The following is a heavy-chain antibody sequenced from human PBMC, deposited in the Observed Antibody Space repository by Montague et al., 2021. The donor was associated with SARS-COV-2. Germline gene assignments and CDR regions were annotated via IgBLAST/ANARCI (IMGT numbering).Heavy chain of an antibody. CDR2: MYYSGST. CDR1: GGSIGSYY. V-gene: IGHV4-59*13. Sequence: SETLSLTCTVSGGSIGSYYWGWIRQPPGKGLEWIGYMYYSGSTNYNPSLKSRVTLSVDTSKNQFSLKLSSVTAADTAVYYCARDFDYWGQGTLVTVSS. CDR3: ARDFDY. J-gene: IGHJ4*02.